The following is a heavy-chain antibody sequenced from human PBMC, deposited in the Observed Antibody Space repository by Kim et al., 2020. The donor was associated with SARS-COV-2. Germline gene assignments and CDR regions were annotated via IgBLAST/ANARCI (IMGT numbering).Heavy chain of an antibody. V-gene: IGHV3-30*04. J-gene: IGHJ4*02. D-gene: IGHD3-3*01. CDR2: ISYDGSNK. CDR3: ARGSYDFWSGSGDY. Sequence: GGSLRLSCAASGFTFSSYAMHWVRQAPGKGLEWVAVISYDGSNKYYADSVKGRFTISRDNSKNTLYLQMNSLRAEDTAVYYCARGSYDFWSGSGDYWGQG. CDR1: GFTFSSYA.